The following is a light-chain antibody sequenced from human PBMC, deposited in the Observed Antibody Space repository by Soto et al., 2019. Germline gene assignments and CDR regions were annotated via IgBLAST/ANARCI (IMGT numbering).Light chain of an antibody. CDR1: SSDVGAYKF. Sequence: QSWLTQPASVSGSPGQSITISCTGTSSDVGAYKFVSWYQHHPGKAPKLIIYDVTTRPSGVSNRFSGSKSGDTASLTISGLQSEDEADYYCSSFTSSSTYVFGTGTKVTIL. CDR2: DVT. V-gene: IGLV2-14*03. J-gene: IGLJ1*01. CDR3: SSFTSSSTYV.